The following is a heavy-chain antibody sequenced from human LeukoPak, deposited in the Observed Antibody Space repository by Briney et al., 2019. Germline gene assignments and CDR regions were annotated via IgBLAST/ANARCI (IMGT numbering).Heavy chain of an antibody. CDR2: ISYDGSNK. CDR3: ARHIVGATVDDY. D-gene: IGHD1-26*01. CDR1: GFTFSSYA. Sequence: PGGSLRLSCAASGFTFSSYAMHWVRQAPGKGLEWVAVISYDGSNKYYADSVKGRFTISRDNSKNTLYLQMNSLRSEDTAVYYCARHIVGATVDDYWGQGTLVTVSS. J-gene: IGHJ4*02. V-gene: IGHV3-30*14.